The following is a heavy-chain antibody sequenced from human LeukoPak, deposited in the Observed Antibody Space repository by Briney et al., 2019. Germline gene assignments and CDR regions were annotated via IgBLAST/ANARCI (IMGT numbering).Heavy chain of an antibody. Sequence: GGSLRLSCAASGFTFSSYSMNWVRQAPGKGLEWVSSISSSSSYIYYADSVKGRFTISRDNAKNSLYLQMNSLRAEDTAVYYCAVDYGDYEYFQHWGQGTLVTVSP. CDR2: ISSSSSYI. CDR3: AVDYGDYEYFQH. V-gene: IGHV3-21*01. D-gene: IGHD4-17*01. J-gene: IGHJ1*01. CDR1: GFTFSSYS.